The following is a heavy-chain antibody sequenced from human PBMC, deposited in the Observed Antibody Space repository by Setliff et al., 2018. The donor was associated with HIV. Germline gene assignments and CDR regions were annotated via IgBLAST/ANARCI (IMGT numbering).Heavy chain of an antibody. CDR2: VYYTGST. Sequence: SETLYLTCSVSAFSMSSYYWSFIRQPPGKGLEWIGRVYYTGSTNYSPSLKSRVTISIDTSKNQFSLKLSSVTAADTAIYYCVTVVQDDLGVALFDYWGQGTLVTVSS. CDR1: AFSMSSYY. J-gene: IGHJ4*02. CDR3: VTVVQDDLGVALFDY. V-gene: IGHV4-59*08. D-gene: IGHD3-3*01.